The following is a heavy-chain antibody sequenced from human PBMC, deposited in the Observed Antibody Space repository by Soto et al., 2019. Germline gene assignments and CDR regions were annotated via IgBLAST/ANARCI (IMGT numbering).Heavy chain of an antibody. CDR2: IWYDGSNK. J-gene: IGHJ4*02. V-gene: IGHV3-33*01. CDR1: GFTFSSYG. D-gene: IGHD3-22*01. CDR3: AASKMKYYDSSGYFRDY. Sequence: GGSLRLSCAASGFTFSSYGMHWVRQAPGKGLEWVAVIWYDGSNKYYADSVKGRFTISRDNSKNTLYLQMNSLRAEDTAVYYCAASKMKYYDSSGYFRDYWGQGTLVTVSS.